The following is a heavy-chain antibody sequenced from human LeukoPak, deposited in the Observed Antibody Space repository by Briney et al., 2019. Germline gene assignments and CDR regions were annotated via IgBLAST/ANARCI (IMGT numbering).Heavy chain of an antibody. CDR1: GGSISSGGYY. Sequence: PSGTLSLTCTVSGGSISSGGYYWSWIRQHPGKGLEWIGYIYYSGSTYYNPSLKSRVTISVDTSKNQFSLKLSSVTAADTAVYYCARDRSLTGPFDYWGQGTLVTVSS. D-gene: IGHD1-20*01. CDR3: ARDRSLTGPFDY. J-gene: IGHJ4*02. V-gene: IGHV4-31*03. CDR2: IYYSGST.